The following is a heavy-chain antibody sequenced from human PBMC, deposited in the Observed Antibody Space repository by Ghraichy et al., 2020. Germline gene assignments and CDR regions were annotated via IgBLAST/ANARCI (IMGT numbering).Heavy chain of an antibody. Sequence: SGPTLVKPTQTLTLTCTFSGFSLSTSGVGVGWIRQPPGKALEWLALIYWDDDKRYSPSLKSRLTITKDTSKNQVVLTMTNMDPVDTATYYCAHRPPGIAAAGTAFDYWGQGTLVTVSS. J-gene: IGHJ4*02. D-gene: IGHD6-13*01. CDR2: IYWDDDK. CDR1: GFSLSTSGVG. CDR3: AHRPPGIAAAGTAFDY. V-gene: IGHV2-5*02.